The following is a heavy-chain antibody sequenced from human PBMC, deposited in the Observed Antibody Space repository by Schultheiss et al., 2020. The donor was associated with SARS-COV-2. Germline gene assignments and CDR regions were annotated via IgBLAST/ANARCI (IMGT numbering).Heavy chain of an antibody. J-gene: IGHJ5*02. D-gene: IGHD6-13*01. CDR2: ISWNSGSI. CDR1: GFTFDDYA. V-gene: IGHV3-9*01. CDR3: AKAALRGIAAEYWFDP. Sequence: GGSLRLSCAASGFTFDDYAMHWVRQAPGKGLEWVSGISWNSGSIGYADSVKGRFTISRDNAKNSLYLQMNSLRAEDTALYYCAKAALRGIAAEYWFDPWGQGTLVTVSS.